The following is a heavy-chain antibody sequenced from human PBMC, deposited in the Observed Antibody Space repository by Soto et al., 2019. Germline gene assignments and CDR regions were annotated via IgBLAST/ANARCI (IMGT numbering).Heavy chain of an antibody. CDR2: INSDGSST. D-gene: IGHD3-10*01. CDR1: GFTFSSYW. V-gene: IGHV3-74*01. CDR3: ARDWLVPD. Sequence: HPGGSLRLSCAASGFTFSSYWMHRVRQAPGKGLVRVSRINSDGSSTSYADSVKGRFTISRDNAKNTLYLQMNSLRAEDTAVYYCARDWLVPDWGQGTLVTVSS. J-gene: IGHJ4*02.